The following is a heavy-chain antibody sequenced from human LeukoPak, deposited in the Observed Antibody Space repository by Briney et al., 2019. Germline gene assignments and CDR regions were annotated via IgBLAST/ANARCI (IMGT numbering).Heavy chain of an antibody. CDR3: ARVLDWGLDY. J-gene: IGHJ4*02. V-gene: IGHV3-48*01. Sequence: GGSLRLSCAASGFTFRSYSMNWARQSPGKGLEWISYISSSSSTIFYADSVKGRFTISRDNAKNSLYLQMNSLRAEDTAVYYCARVLDWGLDYWGQGTLVTVSS. D-gene: IGHD3-9*01. CDR2: ISSSSSTI. CDR1: GFTFRSYS.